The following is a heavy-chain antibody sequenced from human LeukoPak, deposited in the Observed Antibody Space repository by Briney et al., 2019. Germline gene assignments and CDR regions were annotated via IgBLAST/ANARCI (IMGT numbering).Heavy chain of an antibody. CDR1: GFIFSNYA. D-gene: IGHD6-19*01. Sequence: GGSVRLSCAASGFIFSNYAMAWVRQTPGKGLQWVSAISGSGLRTNYADSARGRFTISRDNSKNTVDLQMDSLRAEDTAIYYCARGWMVKYYFDYWGQGTLVTVSS. V-gene: IGHV3-23*01. CDR3: ARGWMVKYYFDY. J-gene: IGHJ4*02. CDR2: ISGSGLRT.